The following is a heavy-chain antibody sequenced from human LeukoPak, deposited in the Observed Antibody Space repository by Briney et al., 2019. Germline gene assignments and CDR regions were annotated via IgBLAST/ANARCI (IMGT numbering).Heavy chain of an antibody. CDR2: IYTSGST. CDR3: ARGSLGATNLNYFDS. J-gene: IGHJ4*02. D-gene: IGHD1-26*01. V-gene: IGHV4-4*07. CDR1: GGSISSYY. Sequence: SETLSLTCTVSGGSISSYYWSWIRQPAGKGLEWIGRIYTSGSTNYNPSLKSRVTMSVDTSKNQFSLKLSSVTAADTAVYYCARGSLGATNLNYFDSWGQGTLVTVSS.